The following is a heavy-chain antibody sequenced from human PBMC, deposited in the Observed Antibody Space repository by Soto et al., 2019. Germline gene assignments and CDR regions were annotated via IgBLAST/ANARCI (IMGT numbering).Heavy chain of an antibody. CDR2: IKSKDDGGTT. J-gene: IGHJ5*02. D-gene: IGHD2-21*01. Sequence: PGGSLRLSCAASGLTSGFSFTKTWMNWVRQAPGEGLEWVGHIKSKDDGGTTEYAAPVKGRFTISRDDSKSTLYLEMNSLKAEETAVYYCPPAGGDSRPVDPGGQETLFTVSS. CDR1: GFSFTKTW. V-gene: IGHV3-15*05. CDR3: PPAGGDSRPVDP.